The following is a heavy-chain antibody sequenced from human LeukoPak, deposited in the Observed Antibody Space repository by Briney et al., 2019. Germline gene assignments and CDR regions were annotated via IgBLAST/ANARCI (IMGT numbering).Heavy chain of an antibody. J-gene: IGHJ6*02. V-gene: IGHV4-31*03. CDR1: GGPISSGPYY. CDR2: ITYSGNT. Sequence: PSETLSLTCTVSGGPISSGPYYWIWIRQHPGKGLEWIGYITYSGNTYYYPALNSRVTVSLDTSKTQFSLKLSSVTAADTAVYYCARIAYDALDSYYYGVDVWGQGTTVTVSS. D-gene: IGHD3-3*01. CDR3: ARIAYDALDSYYYGVDV.